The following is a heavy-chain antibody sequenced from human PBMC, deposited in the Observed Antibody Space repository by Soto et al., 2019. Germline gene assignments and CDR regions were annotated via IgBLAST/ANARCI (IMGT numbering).Heavy chain of an antibody. CDR2: ISYDGSNK. J-gene: IGHJ6*03. V-gene: IGHV3-30*18. D-gene: IGHD3-16*01. CDR1: GFTFSSYG. Sequence: GGSLRLSCAASGFTFSSYGMHWVRQAPGKGLEWVAVISYDGSNKYYADSVKGRFTISRDNSKNTLYLQMNSLRAEDTAVYYCAKVYLSNTFYYYYYYMDVWGKGTTVTVSS. CDR3: AKVYLSNTFYYYYYYMDV.